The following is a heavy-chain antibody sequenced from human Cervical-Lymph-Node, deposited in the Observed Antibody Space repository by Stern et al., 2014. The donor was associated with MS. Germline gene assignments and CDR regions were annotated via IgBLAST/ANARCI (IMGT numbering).Heavy chain of an antibody. D-gene: IGHD6-19*01. Sequence: QVQLVQSGAEVKKPGSSVKVSCKASGGTFSSYAISWVRQAPGQGLEWMGGIIPIFCTANYAQKFQGRVTITADESTSTAYMELSSLRSEDTAVYYCARVDSSGWYEGNYYYYYGMDVWGQGTTVTVSS. J-gene: IGHJ6*02. CDR1: GGTFSSYA. V-gene: IGHV1-69*01. CDR3: ARVDSSGWYEGNYYYYYGMDV. CDR2: IIPIFCTA.